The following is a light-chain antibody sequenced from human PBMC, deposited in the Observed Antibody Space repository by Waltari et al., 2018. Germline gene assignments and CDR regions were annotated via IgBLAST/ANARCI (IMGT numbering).Light chain of an antibody. Sequence: QSVLTQPPSASGSPGQSVSISCTGTSSDVVGYDYVAWYQQHPGKAPKLMIYDVSKRPSGVADRFSGSKSGNTASLTVSGLQADDEADYYCSSYAGNNNYIFGSGTKVTVL. CDR3: SSYAGNNNYI. J-gene: IGLJ1*01. V-gene: IGLV2-8*01. CDR2: DVS. CDR1: SSDVVGYDY.